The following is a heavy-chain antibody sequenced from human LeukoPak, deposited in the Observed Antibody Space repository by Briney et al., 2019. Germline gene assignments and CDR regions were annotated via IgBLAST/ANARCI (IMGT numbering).Heavy chain of an antibody. CDR2: ISSSSSYI. J-gene: IGHJ3*02. D-gene: IGHD3-22*01. CDR1: GFTFSSYS. CDR3: AKIRVYDSSGYYGTRDAFDI. Sequence: PGGTLRLSCAASGFTFSSYSMNWVRQAPGKGLEWVSSISSSSSYIYYADSVKGRFTISRDTSKNTLYLQMNSLRAEDTAVYYCAKIRVYDSSGYYGTRDAFDIWGQGTMVTVSS. V-gene: IGHV3-21*04.